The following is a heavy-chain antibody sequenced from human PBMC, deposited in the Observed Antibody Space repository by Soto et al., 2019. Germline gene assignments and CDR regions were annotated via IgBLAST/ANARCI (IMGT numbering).Heavy chain of an antibody. CDR3: ARRYGYYFDY. J-gene: IGHJ4*02. V-gene: IGHV4-59*08. CDR2: IYYSGST. D-gene: IGHD4-17*01. CDR1: GGSFSSYY. Sequence: SETLSLTCPVSGGSFSSYYLSWIRQPPGKGLEWIGYIYYSGSTNYNPSLKSRVTISVDTSKNQLSLKLSSVTAADTAVYYCARRYGYYFDYWGQGTLVTVSS.